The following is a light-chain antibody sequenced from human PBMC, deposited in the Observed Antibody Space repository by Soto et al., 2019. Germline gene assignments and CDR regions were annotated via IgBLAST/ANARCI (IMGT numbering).Light chain of an antibody. CDR1: QSVNIY. Sequence: EIVMTQSPATLSVSPGERATLSCRASQSVNIYLAWYQQKPGQAPRLLIFGASYRATGIPARFSGSGSGTEFNLTISSLQSEDFAGYFFQQYDDWLRLTFGGGTKVEIK. V-gene: IGKV3D-15*01. J-gene: IGKJ4*01. CDR3: QQYDDWLRLT. CDR2: GAS.